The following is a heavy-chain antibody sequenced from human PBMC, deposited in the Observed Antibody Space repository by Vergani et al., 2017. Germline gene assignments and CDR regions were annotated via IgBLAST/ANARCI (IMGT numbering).Heavy chain of an antibody. CDR1: GITFWKFG. CDR3: TKGRFYYHDSAGHGYDPYTGFDL. V-gene: IGHV3-9*01. J-gene: IGHJ3*01. Sequence: EVQLLESGGGLAQPGGSLRLSCEASGITFWKFGMHWVRQGPGKGLEWVSGISWNSGAVDYADSVRGRFTISRDNAKNSLFLEMNSLGFEDTAVYFCTKGRFYYHDSAGHGYDPYTGFDLWGQGTFVTVSS. D-gene: IGHD5-12*01. CDR2: ISWNSGAV.